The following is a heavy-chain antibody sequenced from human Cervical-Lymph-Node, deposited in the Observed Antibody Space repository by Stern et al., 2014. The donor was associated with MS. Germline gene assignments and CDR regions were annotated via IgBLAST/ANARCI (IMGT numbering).Heavy chain of an antibody. J-gene: IGHJ4*02. V-gene: IGHV1-3*01. D-gene: IGHD2-21*01. CDR3: AVLIAIDDYGDY. CDR1: GYTFTSYA. Sequence: VQLVQSGAEVKKPGASVKVSCKASGYTFTSYAMHWVRQAPGQRLEWMGWINAGNGNTKYSQKFQARITITRDTSASTAYMELSSLRSEDTAVYYCAVLIAIDDYGDYWGQGTLVTVSS. CDR2: INAGNGNT.